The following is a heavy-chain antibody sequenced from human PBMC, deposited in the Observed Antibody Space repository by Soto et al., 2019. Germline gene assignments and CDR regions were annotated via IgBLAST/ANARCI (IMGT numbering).Heavy chain of an antibody. CDR3: ASSLIVVVVAATPDYYYYGMDV. D-gene: IGHD2-15*01. Sequence: ASVKVSCKASGGTFSSYAISWVRQAPGQGLEWMGGIIPIFGTANYAQKFQGRVTITADESTSTAYIELSSLRSEDTAVYYCASSLIVVVVAATPDYYYYGMDVWGQGTTVTVSS. CDR1: GGTFSSYA. CDR2: IIPIFGTA. V-gene: IGHV1-69*13. J-gene: IGHJ6*02.